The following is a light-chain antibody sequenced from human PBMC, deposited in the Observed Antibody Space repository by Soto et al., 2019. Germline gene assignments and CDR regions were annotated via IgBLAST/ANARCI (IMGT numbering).Light chain of an antibody. CDR3: QQYSNWPPET. CDR2: GAS. V-gene: IGKV3-15*01. Sequence: EIVMTQSPATLSVSPGERATLSYRASQSVSSNLAWYQQKPGQAPRLLIYGASTRATGIPARLSGRGSGTEFTLTISSLQAEDLAVYYCQQYSNWPPETFGQGTKVEIK. CDR1: QSVSSN. J-gene: IGKJ1*01.